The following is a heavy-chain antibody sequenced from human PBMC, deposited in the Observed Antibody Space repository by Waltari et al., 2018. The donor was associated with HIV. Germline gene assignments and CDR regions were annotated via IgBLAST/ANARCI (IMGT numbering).Heavy chain of an antibody. CDR3: ASEDFWGGPHQ. D-gene: IGHD3-3*01. V-gene: IGHV3-21*01. CDR1: GVTFNTFS. Sequence: EVQLLESGGGLVKPGGSLRRSCVASGVTFNTFSMKWVRQAPGKGLEWVSSISSTSSFIYYADSLKGRFTVSRDNAKNSLYLQINNLRADDTAVYYCASEDFWGGPHQWGQGTLVTVSS. CDR2: ISSTSSFI. J-gene: IGHJ4*02.